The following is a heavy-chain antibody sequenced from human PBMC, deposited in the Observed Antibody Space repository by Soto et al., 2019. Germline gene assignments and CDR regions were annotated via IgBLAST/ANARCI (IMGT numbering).Heavy chain of an antibody. D-gene: IGHD2-8*01. CDR2: IIPIFGTA. CDR1: GGTFSSYA. CDR3: AGPLSKALGYCTNGVCPDDAFDI. Sequence: QVQLVQSGAEVKKPGSSVKVSCKASGGTFSSYAISWVRQAPGQGLEWMGGIIPIFGTANYAQKFQGRVTITADESTSTAYMELSSLRSEDTAVYYCAGPLSKALGYCTNGVCPDDAFDIWGQGTMVTVSS. J-gene: IGHJ3*02. V-gene: IGHV1-69*01.